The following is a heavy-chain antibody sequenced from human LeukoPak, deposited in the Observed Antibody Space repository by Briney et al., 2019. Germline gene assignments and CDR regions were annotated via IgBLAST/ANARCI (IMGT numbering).Heavy chain of an antibody. J-gene: IGHJ6*03. CDR3: ARVLGIYYYYYMDV. CDR1: GGTFSSYA. Sequence: GSSVKVSCKASGGTFSSYAISWVRQAPGQGLEWMGGIIPIFGTANYAQKFQGRVTITADKSTSTAYMELSSLRSEDTAVYYCARVLGIYYYYYMDVWGKGTTVTISS. V-gene: IGHV1-69*06. CDR2: IIPIFGTA.